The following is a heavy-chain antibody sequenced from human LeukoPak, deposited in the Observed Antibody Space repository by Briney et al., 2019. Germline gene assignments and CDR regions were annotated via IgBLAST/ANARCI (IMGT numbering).Heavy chain of an antibody. J-gene: IGHJ5*02. V-gene: IGHV1-69*06. Sequence: ASVKVSCKASGGTFSSYAISWVRQAPGQGLEWMGGIIPIFGTANYAQKFQGRVTSTADKSTSTAYMELSSLRSEDTAVYYCARSRDIVVVPAAYRNWFDPWGQGTLVTVSS. CDR2: IIPIFGTA. CDR1: GGTFSSYA. D-gene: IGHD2-2*01. CDR3: ARSRDIVVVPAAYRNWFDP.